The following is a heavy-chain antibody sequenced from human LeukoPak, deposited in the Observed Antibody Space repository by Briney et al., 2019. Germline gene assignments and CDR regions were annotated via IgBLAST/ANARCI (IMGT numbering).Heavy chain of an antibody. CDR2: INPNSGGT. Sequence: ASVKVSCKASGYTFTGYYMHRVRQAPRQGLEWMGWINPNSGGTNYAQKFQGRVTMTRDTSISTAYMELSRLRSDDTAVYYCARDESVRADGYQSYWGQGTLVTVSS. D-gene: IGHD3-22*01. CDR1: GYTFTGYY. J-gene: IGHJ4*02. CDR3: ARDESVRADGYQSY. V-gene: IGHV1-2*02.